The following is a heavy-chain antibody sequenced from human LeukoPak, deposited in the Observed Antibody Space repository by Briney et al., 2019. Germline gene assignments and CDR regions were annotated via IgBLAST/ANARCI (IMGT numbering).Heavy chain of an antibody. CDR3: ARGRLWFGEGINWFDP. V-gene: IGHV4-34*01. CDR1: GGSFSGYY. Sequence: SSETLSLTCAVYGGSFSGYYWSWIRQPPGKGLEWIGEINHSGSTNYNPSLKSRVTISVDTSKNQFSLKLSSVTAADTAVYYCARGRLWFGEGINWFDPWGQGTLVTVSS. D-gene: IGHD3-10*01. J-gene: IGHJ5*02. CDR2: INHSGST.